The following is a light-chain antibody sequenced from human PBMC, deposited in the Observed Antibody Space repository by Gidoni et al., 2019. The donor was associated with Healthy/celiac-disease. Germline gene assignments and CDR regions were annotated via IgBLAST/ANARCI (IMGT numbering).Light chain of an antibody. CDR3: QQYNNWLT. CDR1: QSVSSN. Sequence: IVMTQSPAPLSVSPGERATLSCRASQSVSSNLAWYQQKPGQAPRLLIYGASTRATGIPARFSGSGYGTEFTLTISSLQSEDFAVYYCQQYNNWLTFGGGTKVEIK. V-gene: IGKV3-15*01. J-gene: IGKJ4*01. CDR2: GAS.